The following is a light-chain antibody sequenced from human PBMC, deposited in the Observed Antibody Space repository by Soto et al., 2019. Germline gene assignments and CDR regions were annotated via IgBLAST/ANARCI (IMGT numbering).Light chain of an antibody. Sequence: QSALTQPASVSGSPGXSITISCTGTSSDVGGYNYVSWYQQHPAKAPKLMIYEVSNRPSGVSHRFSGSKSGNTASLTISGLQAEDEADYYCFSYTTSSTLVFGGGTKVTVL. CDR1: SSDVGGYNY. J-gene: IGLJ3*02. V-gene: IGLV2-14*01. CDR3: FSYTTSSTLV. CDR2: EVS.